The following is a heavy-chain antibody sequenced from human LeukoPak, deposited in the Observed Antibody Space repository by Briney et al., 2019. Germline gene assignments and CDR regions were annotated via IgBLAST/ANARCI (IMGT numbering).Heavy chain of an antibody. CDR2: ISAYNGNT. D-gene: IGHD2-15*01. CDR3: ARTYCSGGSCNSSDY. V-gene: IGHV1-18*01. Sequence: EASVKVSCKASGYTFTSYGISWVRQAPGQGLEWMGWISAYNGNTNYAQKLQGRVTVTTDTSTSTAYMELRSLRSDDTAVYYCARTYCSGGSCNSSDYWGQGTLVTVSS. J-gene: IGHJ4*02. CDR1: GYTFTSYG.